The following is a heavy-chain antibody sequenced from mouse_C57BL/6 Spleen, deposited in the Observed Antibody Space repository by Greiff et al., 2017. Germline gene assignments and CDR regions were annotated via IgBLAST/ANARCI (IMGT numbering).Heavy chain of an antibody. CDR1: GYSFTGYY. CDR2: INPSTGGT. D-gene: IGHD2-4*01. Sequence: EVKLQESGPELVKPGASVKISCKASGYSFTGYYMNWVKQSPEKSLEWIGEINPSTGGTTYNQKFKAKATLTVDKSSSTAYMQLKSLTSEDSAVYYCARYDYDEAYWGQGTLVTVSA. J-gene: IGHJ3*01. CDR3: ARYDYDEAY. V-gene: IGHV1-42*01.